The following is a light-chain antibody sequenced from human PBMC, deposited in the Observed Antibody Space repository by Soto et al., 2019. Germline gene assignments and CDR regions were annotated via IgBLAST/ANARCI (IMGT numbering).Light chain of an antibody. J-gene: IGKJ2*01. Sequence: DIVMTQSPDSLAVSLGERATINCKSSQSVLYSSNTKNYLAWYQQKPGQPPKLLIYWASTRESGVPDRFSGSGSATDFTLTISSLQAEDVAIYYCQQYYSTPHTFGQGTKLEIK. CDR3: QQYYSTPHT. CDR1: QSVLYSSNTKNY. CDR2: WAS. V-gene: IGKV4-1*01.